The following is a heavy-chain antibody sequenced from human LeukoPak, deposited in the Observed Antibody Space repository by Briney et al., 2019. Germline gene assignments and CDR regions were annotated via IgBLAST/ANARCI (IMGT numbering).Heavy chain of an antibody. D-gene: IGHD1-26*01. CDR1: GFTFSSYW. J-gene: IGHJ4*02. Sequence: PGGSLRLSCAASGFTFSSYWMSWVRQAPGKGLEWVANIKQDGSEKYYVDSVKGRFTISRDNSKNTLYLQMNSLRAEDTAVYYCAKDIKVEWELPDYWGQGTLVTVSS. CDR3: AKDIKVEWELPDY. CDR2: IKQDGSEK. V-gene: IGHV3-7*01.